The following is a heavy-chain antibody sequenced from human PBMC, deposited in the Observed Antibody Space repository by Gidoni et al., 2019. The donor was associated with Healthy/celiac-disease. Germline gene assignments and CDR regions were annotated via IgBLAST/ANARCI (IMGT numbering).Heavy chain of an antibody. Sequence: EVQLVESGGGLVKPGGSLRLSCAASGFTFSNAWMNWVRQAPGKGRGWVGRGGGKTDGGTTDYAAPVKGRFTISRDDSKNTLYLQMNSLKTEDTAVYYCTTDHLYDFWSGYYRPHWGQGTLVTVSS. V-gene: IGHV3-15*07. CDR3: TTDHLYDFWSGYYRPH. CDR2: GGGKTDGGTT. D-gene: IGHD3-3*01. CDR1: GFTFSNAW. J-gene: IGHJ4*02.